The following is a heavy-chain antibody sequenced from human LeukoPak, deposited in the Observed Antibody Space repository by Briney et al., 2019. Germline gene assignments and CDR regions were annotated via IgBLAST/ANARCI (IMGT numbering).Heavy chain of an antibody. J-gene: IGHJ4*02. V-gene: IGHV3-48*02. CDR1: GFTFSSYA. CDR2: ISSSSSTI. CDR3: ARDRDYAFDY. Sequence: GGSLRLSCAASGFTFSSYALNWVRQAPGKGLEWVSYISSSSSTIYYTDSVKGRFTISRDNAKNSLYLQMDSLRDEDTAVYYCARDRDYAFDYWGQGTLVTVSS. D-gene: IGHD4-17*01.